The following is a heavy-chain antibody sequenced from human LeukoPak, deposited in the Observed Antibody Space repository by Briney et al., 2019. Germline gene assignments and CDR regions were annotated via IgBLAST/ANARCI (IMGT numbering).Heavy chain of an antibody. CDR1: GGSFSAYY. Sequence: SETLSLTCAVSGGSFSAYYWTWIRQPPGKGLGWIGEINHSGSANYNPSLKSRVTISLDTSKNQFSLKLSSVTAADTAVYYCAGPNYYDSSGKLGPKSSDYYYYGMDVWGQGTTVTVSS. D-gene: IGHD3-22*01. CDR3: AGPNYYDSSGKLGPKSSDYYYYGMDV. J-gene: IGHJ6*02. CDR2: INHSGSA. V-gene: IGHV4-34*01.